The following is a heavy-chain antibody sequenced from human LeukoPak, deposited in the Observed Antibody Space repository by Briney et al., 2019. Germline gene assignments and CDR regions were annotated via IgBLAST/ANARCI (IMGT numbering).Heavy chain of an antibody. CDR2: ISYDGSNK. CDR3: ARDLTQWELLTAFDY. CDR1: GFTFSSYA. D-gene: IGHD1-26*01. J-gene: IGHJ4*02. V-gene: IGHV3-30-3*01. Sequence: GGSLRLSCAASGFTFSSYAMHWVRQAPGKGLEWVADISYDGSNKYYADSVKGRFTISRDNSKNTLYLQMNSLRAEDTAVYYCARDLTQWELLTAFDYWGQGTLVTVSS.